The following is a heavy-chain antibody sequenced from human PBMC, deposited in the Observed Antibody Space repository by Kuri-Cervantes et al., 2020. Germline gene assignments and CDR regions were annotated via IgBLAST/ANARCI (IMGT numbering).Heavy chain of an antibody. CDR3: ARDRAVLYCSSTSCLDNVRYYYYGMDV. CDR1: GFTFSSYG. V-gene: IGHV3-33*01. D-gene: IGHD2-2*01. CDR2: IWYDGSNK. Sequence: GESLKISCAASGFTFSSYGMHWVRQAPGKGLEWVAVIWYDGSNKYYADSVKGRFTISRDNAKNSLYLQMNSLRAEDTAVYYCARDRAVLYCSSTSCLDNVRYYYYGMDVWGQGTTVTVSS. J-gene: IGHJ6*02.